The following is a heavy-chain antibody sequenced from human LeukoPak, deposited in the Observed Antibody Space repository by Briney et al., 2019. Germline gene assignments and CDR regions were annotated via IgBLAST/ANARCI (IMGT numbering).Heavy chain of an antibody. CDR3: PRAASGYCSSTSCHSLP. D-gene: IGHD2-2*01. Sequence: GGSLRLSCAASGFTFSSYSMNWVRQAPGKGLEWVSSISSNSSYIYYADSVKGRFTISRDNAKNSLYLQMNSLRPEDTAVYYCPRAASGYCSSTSCHSLPWGQGTLVTVSS. J-gene: IGHJ5*02. CDR2: ISSNSSYI. V-gene: IGHV3-21*01. CDR1: GFTFSSYS.